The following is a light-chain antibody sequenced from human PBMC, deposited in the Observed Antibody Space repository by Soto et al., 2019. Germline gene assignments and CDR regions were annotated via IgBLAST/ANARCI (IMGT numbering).Light chain of an antibody. J-gene: IGKJ2*01. V-gene: IGKV4-1*01. Sequence: DIVMTQSPDSLAVSLGERGTINCKSSQSVLYSSNNKNYLAWYQQKPGQPPKLLIYWASTRESGVPDRFSGSGSGTDFTLTISSLQAGDVAVYYCQQYYSTPYTFGQGTKLEIK. CDR1: QSVLYSSNNKNY. CDR2: WAS. CDR3: QQYYSTPYT.